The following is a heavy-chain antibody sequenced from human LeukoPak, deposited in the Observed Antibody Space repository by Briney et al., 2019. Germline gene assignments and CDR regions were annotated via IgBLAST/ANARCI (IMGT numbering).Heavy chain of an antibody. CDR2: ISAYNGNT. CDR3: ARGLGVISRVNWFDP. V-gene: IGHV1-18*01. CDR1: GYTFTSYG. J-gene: IGHJ5*02. D-gene: IGHD3-16*02. Sequence: ASVKVSCKASGYTFTSYGISWVRQAPGQGLEWMGWISAYNGNTNYAQKLQGRVTMTTDTSTSTAYMELRSPRSDDTAVYYCARGLGVISRVNWFDPWGQGTLVTVSS.